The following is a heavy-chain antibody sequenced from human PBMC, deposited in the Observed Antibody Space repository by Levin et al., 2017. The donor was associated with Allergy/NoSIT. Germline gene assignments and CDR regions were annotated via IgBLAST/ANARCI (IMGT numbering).Heavy chain of an antibody. V-gene: IGHV4-39*01. D-gene: IGHD5-12*01. J-gene: IGHJ6*02. CDR2: MYNSGST. Sequence: PSETLSLTCTVSGGSISSSTYYWGWIRQSPGKGLEWIGNMYNSGSTDYNPSLKSRVTISVDTSKNQFSLKLSSVTAADTAVYYCATSKRGYSGYVRYYGMDVWGQGTTVTVSS. CDR1: GGSISSSTYY. CDR3: ATSKRGYSGYVRYYGMDV.